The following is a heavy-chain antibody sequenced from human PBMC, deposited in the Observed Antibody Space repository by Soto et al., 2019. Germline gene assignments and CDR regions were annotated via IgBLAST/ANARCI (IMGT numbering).Heavy chain of an antibody. V-gene: IGHV3-33*01. CDR1: GFTFSTYG. CDR2: IWYDGSNQ. D-gene: IGHD3-16*01. Sequence: QVQLVESGGGVVQPGRSLRLSCVASGFTFSTYGMHWVRQAPGKGLEWVALIWYDGSNQDYADSVKGRFIISRDNSKKTMYLEMSGLRAEDTAVYYCARQTNEGGFDIWGQGTVVTVSS. CDR3: ARQTNEGGFDI. J-gene: IGHJ3*02.